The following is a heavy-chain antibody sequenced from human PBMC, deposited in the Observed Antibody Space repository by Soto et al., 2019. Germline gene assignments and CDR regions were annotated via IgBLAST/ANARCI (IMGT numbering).Heavy chain of an antibody. Sequence: GGSLRLSCAASGFIFSSYDMHWVRQATGKGLEWVSVIDTAGDTYYPDSVKGRFTISRENAKNSLYLQMNSLRAEDTAVYYCARGRGMDVWGQGTTVTVSS. J-gene: IGHJ6*02. V-gene: IGHV3-13*01. CDR2: IDTAGDT. CDR1: GFIFSSYD. CDR3: ARGRGMDV.